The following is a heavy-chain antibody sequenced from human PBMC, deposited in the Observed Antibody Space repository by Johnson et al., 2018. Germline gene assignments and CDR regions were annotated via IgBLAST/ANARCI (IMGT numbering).Heavy chain of an antibody. CDR3: ARGLPPNY. Sequence: QVQLQESGPGLVKPSETLSLTCTVSGDSISPYYWSWIRQPPGKGLEWIAYISYNGDTNYNPSLKSRVTISVDTSKNQFSLKVTSVTAAETAVYYCARGLPPNYWGQGTLVTVSS. D-gene: IGHD5/OR15-5a*01. CDR2: ISYNGDT. J-gene: IGHJ4*02. CDR1: GDSISPYY. V-gene: IGHV4-59*01.